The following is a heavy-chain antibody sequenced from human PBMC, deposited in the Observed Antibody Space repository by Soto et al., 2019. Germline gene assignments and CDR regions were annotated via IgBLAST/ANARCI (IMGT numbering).Heavy chain of an antibody. CDR1: GGSFSGYY. V-gene: IGHV4-34*01. CDR2: INHSGST. J-gene: IGHJ6*02. Sequence: PSETLSLTCAVYGGSFSGYYWSWIRQPPGKGLEWIGEINHSGSTNYNPSLKSRVTISVDTSKNQFSLKLSSVTAADTAVYYCARSRPAVLRFYYGMDVWGQGTTVTVSS. D-gene: IGHD3-3*01. CDR3: ARSRPAVLRFYYGMDV.